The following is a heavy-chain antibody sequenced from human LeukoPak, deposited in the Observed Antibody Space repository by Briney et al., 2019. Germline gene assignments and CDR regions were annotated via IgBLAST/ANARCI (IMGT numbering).Heavy chain of an antibody. CDR1: GLIFSDAW. CDR2: TVSEIDGGTT. V-gene: IGHV3-15*04. Sequence: GGSLRLSCAASGLIFSDAWMGWVRQDPGKELEWVGQTVSEIDGGTTDYAAPVKGRFTISRDDSKSTLYLQMNSLKIEDTAVYYCTTDEDWNYARKDVWGQGATVIVSS. CDR3: TTDEDWNYARKDV. J-gene: IGHJ6*02. D-gene: IGHD1-7*01.